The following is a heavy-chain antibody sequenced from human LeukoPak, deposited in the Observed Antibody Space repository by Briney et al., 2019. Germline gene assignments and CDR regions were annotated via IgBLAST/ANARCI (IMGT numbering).Heavy chain of an antibody. Sequence: KPSETLSLTCTVSGGSISSSSYYWGWIRQPPGKGLEWIGSIYYSGSTYYNPSLKSRVTISVDASKNQFSLKLSSVTAADTAVYYCARLYCSSTSCFAPYFDYWGQGTLVTVSS. J-gene: IGHJ4*02. D-gene: IGHD2-2*01. V-gene: IGHV4-39*01. CDR2: IYYSGST. CDR1: GGSISSSSYY. CDR3: ARLYCSSTSCFAPYFDY.